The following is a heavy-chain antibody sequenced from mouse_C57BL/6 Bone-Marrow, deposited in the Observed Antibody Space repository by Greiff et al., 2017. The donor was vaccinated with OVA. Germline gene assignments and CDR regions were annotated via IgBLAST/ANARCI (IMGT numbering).Heavy chain of an antibody. CDR2: SRHKANDNTS. CDR1: GFTFSDFY. CDR3: ASDDGYDDSLDY. Sequence: EVQGVESGGGLVQSGRSLRLSCATSGFTFSDFYMEWVRQAPGKGLEWIAASRHKANDNTSEYSASVKGRLIVSRDSSQSILYLQMHALRAEDTAMYYCASDDGYDDSLDYWGQGTSLTVSS. J-gene: IGHJ4*01. D-gene: IGHD2-2*01. V-gene: IGHV7-1*01.